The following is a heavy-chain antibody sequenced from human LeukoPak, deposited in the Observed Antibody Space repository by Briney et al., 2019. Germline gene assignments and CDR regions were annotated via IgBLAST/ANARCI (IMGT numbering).Heavy chain of an antibody. CDR3: AKAGYSSGWYSVH. CDR1: GFTFSSYA. V-gene: IGHV3-23*01. J-gene: IGHJ4*02. CDR2: ISGSGGST. D-gene: IGHD6-19*01. Sequence: GGSLRLSCAASGFTFSSYAMSWVRQAPGKGLEWVSAISGSGGSTYYADSVKGRFTISRDNSKNTLYLQMNSLRTEDTAVYYCAKAGYSSGWYSVHWGQGTLVTVSS.